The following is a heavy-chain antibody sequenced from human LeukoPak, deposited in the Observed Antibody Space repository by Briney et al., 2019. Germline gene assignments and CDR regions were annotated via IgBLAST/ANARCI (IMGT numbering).Heavy chain of an antibody. Sequence: PGGSLRLCCAASGFTFSSYSMNWVRQAPGKGLGWVSYISSSSSTIYYADSVKGRFTISRDNAKNSLYLQMNSLRDEDTAVYYCARVPSKWSGYYSGDFRFDPWGQGTLVTVSS. CDR2: ISSSSSTI. V-gene: IGHV3-48*02. CDR3: ARVPSKWSGYYSGDFRFDP. D-gene: IGHD3-3*01. CDR1: GFTFSSYS. J-gene: IGHJ5*02.